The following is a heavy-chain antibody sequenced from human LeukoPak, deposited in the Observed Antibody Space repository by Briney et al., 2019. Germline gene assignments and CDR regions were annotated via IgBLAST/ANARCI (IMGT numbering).Heavy chain of an antibody. CDR3: ARESVGGGFDY. J-gene: IGHJ4*02. CDR1: GYTFTGYY. V-gene: IGHV1-2*04. D-gene: IGHD3-16*01. Sequence: ASVKVSCKASGYTFTGYYMHWVRQAPGQGLEWMGWINPNSGGTNYAQKFQGWVTMTRDTSISTAYMELSRLRPDDTAVYYCARESVGGGFDYWGQGTLVTVSS. CDR2: INPNSGGT.